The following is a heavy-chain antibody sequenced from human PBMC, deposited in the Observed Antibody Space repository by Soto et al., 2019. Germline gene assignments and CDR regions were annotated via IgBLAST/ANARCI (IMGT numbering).Heavy chain of an antibody. V-gene: IGHV4-4*07. Sequence: WETLSLTCRVSGAYISDFSWSWIRQPAGKGLEWIGRITINGNTQKNPSFKSRVTMSIDTSRNHFSLHLQSATAADTALYYCARETGENWTYEAHWGPGTLVTVSS. D-gene: IGHD1-7*01. CDR3: ARETGENWTYEAH. J-gene: IGHJ1*01. CDR1: GAYISDFS. CDR2: ITINGNT.